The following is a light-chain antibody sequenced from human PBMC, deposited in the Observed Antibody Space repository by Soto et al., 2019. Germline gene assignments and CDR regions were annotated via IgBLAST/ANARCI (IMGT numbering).Light chain of an antibody. V-gene: IGKV4-1*01. Sequence: DFVMTQSPDSLAVSLGESATINCKSSQSLLYTSNTKNYLAWYQQQPRQPPKLLISWASTRESAVSDRFSGSRSGTNLTLTISSLQAEDVAVYYCQQNYNNPRPFGQRTQGES. CDR1: QSLLYTSNTKNY. CDR2: WAS. J-gene: IGKJ1*01. CDR3: QQNYNNPRP.